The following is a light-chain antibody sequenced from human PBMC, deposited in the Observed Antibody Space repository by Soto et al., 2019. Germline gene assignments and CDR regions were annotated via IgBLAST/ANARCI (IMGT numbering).Light chain of an antibody. CDR2: KAS. CDR3: QQYKSYFSLT. J-gene: IGKJ4*01. CDR1: QSISSW. V-gene: IGKV1-5*03. Sequence: DIQMTQSPSTLSASVGDRVTITCRASQSISSWLDWYQQKPGKAPKLLIYKASSLESGVPSRFSGSGSGTEFTLTISSLQPADFATYYCQQYKSYFSLTFGGGTKVEIK.